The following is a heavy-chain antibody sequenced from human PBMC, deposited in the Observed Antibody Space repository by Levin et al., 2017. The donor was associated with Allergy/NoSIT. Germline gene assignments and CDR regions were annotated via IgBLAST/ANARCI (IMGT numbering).Heavy chain of an antibody. CDR3: ARLNILSGLTYDYASKFDY. Sequence: SETLSLTCAVYGGSFSGYYWSWIRQPPGKGLEWIGEINHRGSTKYKPSLESRISISIDTSKNQFSLRLSSLSAADTAVYYCARLNILSGLTYDYASKFDYWGQGTLVTVSA. CDR2: INHRGST. CDR1: GGSFSGYY. D-gene: IGHD3-16*01. J-gene: IGHJ4*02. V-gene: IGHV4-34*01.